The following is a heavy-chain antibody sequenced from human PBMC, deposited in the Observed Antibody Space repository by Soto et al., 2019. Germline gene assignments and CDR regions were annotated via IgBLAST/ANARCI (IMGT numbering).Heavy chain of an antibody. Sequence: GESLKISCKGSGYSFTSYWIGWVRQMPGKGLEWMGIIYPGDSNTRYSPSLQGQVTISVDKSISTAYLRWGSLKATDTAMYYCARHAYDFWSGHPNPRYYYGMDVWGQGTTVTVSS. CDR2: IYPGDSNT. D-gene: IGHD3-3*01. V-gene: IGHV5-51*01. J-gene: IGHJ6*02. CDR1: GYSFTSYW. CDR3: ARHAYDFWSGHPNPRYYYGMDV.